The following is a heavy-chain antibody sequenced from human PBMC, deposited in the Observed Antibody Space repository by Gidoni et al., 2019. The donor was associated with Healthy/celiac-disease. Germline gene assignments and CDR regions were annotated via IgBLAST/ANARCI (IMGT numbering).Heavy chain of an antibody. CDR3: ARGVRYCSSTSCYNFDY. V-gene: IGHV1-18*01. CDR2: ISAYNGNT. Sequence: QVQLVQSGAEVKKPGASVKVSCKASGSHFTTYGISWVRQAPGQGLEWMGWISAYNGNTNYAQKLQGRVTMTTDTSTSTAYMELRSLRSDDTAVHYCARGVRYCSSTSCYNFDYWGQGTLVTVSS. J-gene: IGHJ4*02. CDR1: GSHFTTYG. D-gene: IGHD2-2*02.